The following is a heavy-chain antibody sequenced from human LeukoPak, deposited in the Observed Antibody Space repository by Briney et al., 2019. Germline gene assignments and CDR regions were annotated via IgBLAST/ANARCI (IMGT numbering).Heavy chain of an antibody. CDR2: IYYSGST. Sequence: SETLSLTCTVSGGSISSYYWSWIRQPPGKGLEWSGYIYYSGSTNYNPSLKSRVTISVDTSKNQFSLKLSSVTAADTAVYYCARVLNQYYYDSSGSNWFDPWGQGTLVTVSS. CDR3: ARVLNQYYYDSSGSNWFDP. J-gene: IGHJ5*02. V-gene: IGHV4-59*01. D-gene: IGHD3-22*01. CDR1: GGSISSYY.